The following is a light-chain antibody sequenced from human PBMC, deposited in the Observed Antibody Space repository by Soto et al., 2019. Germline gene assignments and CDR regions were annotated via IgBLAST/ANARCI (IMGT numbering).Light chain of an antibody. CDR1: HDNIIY. CDR2: DAF. J-gene: IGKJ4*01. V-gene: IGKV1-33*01. CDR3: QQYVNLSVT. Sequence: DIQMTQSPSSLSASVGGRVAITCQASHDNIIYLNWFQQKPGEAPKLLIFDAFKLETGVQSRFSGSGSGTDFTLTISSLQPEDIKTHYCQQYVNLSVTFGGGTKVEIK.